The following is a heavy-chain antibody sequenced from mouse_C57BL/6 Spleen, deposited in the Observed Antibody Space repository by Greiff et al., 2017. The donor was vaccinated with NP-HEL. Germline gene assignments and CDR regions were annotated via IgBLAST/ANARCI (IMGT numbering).Heavy chain of an antibody. Sequence: VQLQQSGPELVKPGASVKISCKASGYAFSSSWMNWVKQRPGKGLEWIGRIYPGDGDTNYNGKFKGKATLTADKSSSTAYMQLSSLTSEDSAVYFCARYGVGLYYFDYWGQGTTLTVSS. CDR1: GYAFSSSW. CDR2: IYPGDGDT. J-gene: IGHJ2*01. D-gene: IGHD4-1*01. V-gene: IGHV1-82*01. CDR3: ARYGVGLYYFDY.